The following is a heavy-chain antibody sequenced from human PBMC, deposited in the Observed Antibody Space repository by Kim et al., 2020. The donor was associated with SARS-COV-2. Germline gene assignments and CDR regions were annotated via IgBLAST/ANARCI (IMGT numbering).Heavy chain of an antibody. D-gene: IGHD4-4*01. J-gene: IGHJ4*02. Sequence: GDPVKGRFTISRDNSKNTMYLQMNSLRAEDTAVYYCAKDFFYSNFLFDYWGQGTLVTVSS. V-gene: IGHV3-23*01. CDR3: AKDFFYSNFLFDY.